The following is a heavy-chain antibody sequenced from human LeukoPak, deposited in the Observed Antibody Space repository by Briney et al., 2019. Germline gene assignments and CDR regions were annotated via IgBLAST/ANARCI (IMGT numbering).Heavy chain of an antibody. V-gene: IGHV4-34*01. J-gene: IGHJ3*02. CDR2: INHSGSA. D-gene: IGHD2-2*01. CDR3: ASLWPYQLSAFDI. CDR1: GGSFSGYY. Sequence: SETLSLTCAAYGGSFSGYYWSWIRQPPGKGLEWIGEINHSGSANYNPSLKSRVTISVDTSKNQFSLELSSVTAADTAVYYCASLWPYQLSAFDIWGQGTMVTVSS.